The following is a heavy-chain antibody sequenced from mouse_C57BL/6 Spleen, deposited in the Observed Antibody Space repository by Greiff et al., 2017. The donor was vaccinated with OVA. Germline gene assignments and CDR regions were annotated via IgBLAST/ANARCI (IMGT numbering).Heavy chain of an antibody. Sequence: EVQLQESGPGLVKPSQSLSLTCSVTGYSITSGYYWNWIRQFPGNKLEWMGYISYDGSNNYNPSLKNRISITRDTSKNQFFLKLNSVTTEDTATYYCAHYGSSSWYFDVWGTGTTVTVSS. V-gene: IGHV3-6*01. J-gene: IGHJ1*03. CDR3: AHYGSSSWYFDV. CDR2: ISYDGSN. CDR1: GYSITSGYY. D-gene: IGHD1-1*01.